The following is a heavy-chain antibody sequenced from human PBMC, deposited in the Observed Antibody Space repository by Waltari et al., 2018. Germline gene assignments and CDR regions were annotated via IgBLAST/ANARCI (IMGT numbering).Heavy chain of an antibody. D-gene: IGHD6-6*01. CDR2: IWFDGSAK. CDR1: GFTFDSYG. Sequence: QVQLVESGGGVVQSGRALRLSCVASGFTFDSYGMHWVRQAPGKGLEWVALIWFDGSAKYYADSVKGRFTVARDNSKNTFYLQLNSLRAEDTAVYYCARDMHSSSSALGWLDPWGQGTLVTVSS. J-gene: IGHJ5*02. CDR3: ARDMHSSSSALGWLDP. V-gene: IGHV3-33*01.